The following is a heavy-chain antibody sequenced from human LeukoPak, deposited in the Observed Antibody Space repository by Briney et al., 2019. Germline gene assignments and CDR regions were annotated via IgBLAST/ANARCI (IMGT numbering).Heavy chain of an antibody. CDR1: GFTVSSNY. CDR2: INSGGST. CDR3: ARERVGATVLDP. V-gene: IGHV3-66*01. J-gene: IGHJ5*02. Sequence: GGSLRLSCAASGFTVSSNYMSWVRQAPGKGLEWVSVINSGGSTYYADSVKGRFTISRDNAKNSLYLQMNSLRAEDTAVYYCARERVGATVLDPWGQGTLVTVSS. D-gene: IGHD1-26*01.